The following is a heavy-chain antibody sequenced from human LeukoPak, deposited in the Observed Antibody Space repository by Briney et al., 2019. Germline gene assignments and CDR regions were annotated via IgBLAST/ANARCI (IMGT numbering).Heavy chain of an antibody. CDR2: IYYSGST. V-gene: IGHV4-39*07. J-gene: IGHJ6*03. CDR1: GGSISSSSYY. CDR3: ARDGGYYGPYYMDV. D-gene: IGHD3-10*01. Sequence: TPSETLSLTCTVSGGSISSSSYYWGWIRQPPGKGLEWIGSIYYSGSTYYNPSLKSRVTISVDTSKNQFSLKLSSVTAADTAVYYCARDGGYYGPYYMDVWGKGTTVTVSS.